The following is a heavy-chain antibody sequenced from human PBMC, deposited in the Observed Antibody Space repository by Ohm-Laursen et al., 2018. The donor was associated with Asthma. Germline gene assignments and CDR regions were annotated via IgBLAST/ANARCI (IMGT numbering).Heavy chain of an antibody. Sequence: GSLRLSCTASGFTFSSYAMSWVRQAPGKGLEWVSAISGSGGSTYYADSVKGRFTISRDNSKNTLYLQMNSLRAEDTAVYYCAKARVEPNGGYYFDYWGQGTLVTVSS. V-gene: IGHV3-23*01. J-gene: IGHJ4*02. CDR2: ISGSGGST. CDR3: AKARVEPNGGYYFDY. CDR1: GFTFSSYA.